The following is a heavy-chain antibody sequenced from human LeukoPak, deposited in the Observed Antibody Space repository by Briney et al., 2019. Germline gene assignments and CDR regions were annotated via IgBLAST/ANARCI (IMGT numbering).Heavy chain of an antibody. V-gene: IGHV1-58*01. CDR2: TVVGGGET. CDR3: AAETYYYDSSGYAFDY. Sequence: SVKVSCKASGFTFTRSAVQWVRQARGQRLEWIGWTVVGGGETNYAPKFQERVTIYRDMSTRTVYIELSSLRSEDTAVYYCAAETYYYDSSGYAFDYWGQGTLVSVSS. CDR1: GFTFTRSA. D-gene: IGHD3-22*01. J-gene: IGHJ4*02.